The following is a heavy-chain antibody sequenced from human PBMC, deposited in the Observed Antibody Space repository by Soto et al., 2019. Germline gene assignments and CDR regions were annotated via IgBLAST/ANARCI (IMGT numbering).Heavy chain of an antibody. CDR1: GFIFSNAR. D-gene: IGHD3-22*01. V-gene: IGHV3-15*07. J-gene: IGHJ4*02. CDR2: IKSKTDGGTT. Sequence: GGSLRLSCAASGFIFSNARMNWVRQAPGKGLEWVGRIKSKTDGGTTDYAAPVKGRFTISRDDSKNTLSLQMNSLKTEDTAVYYCTTDAGGSTYYASRGYLGPYWGQGTLVTVSS. CDR3: TTDAGGSTYYASRGYLGPY.